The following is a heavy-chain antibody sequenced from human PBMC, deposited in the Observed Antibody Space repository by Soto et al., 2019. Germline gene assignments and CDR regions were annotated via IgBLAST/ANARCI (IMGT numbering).Heavy chain of an antibody. CDR3: YPRGRTNGMDV. Sequence: EVKLLESGGGFAQPGGSLRLSCAASGFTFTNYPMSCVRQAPGKGLEWVSAISTSGGSTYYADSVKGRFTISRDNSKNMLFLQINSLGADDPAVYYCYPRGRTNGMDVWGQGTTVTVSS. V-gene: IGHV3-23*01. CDR1: GFTFTNYP. D-gene: IGHD3-16*01. CDR2: ISTSGGST. J-gene: IGHJ6*02.